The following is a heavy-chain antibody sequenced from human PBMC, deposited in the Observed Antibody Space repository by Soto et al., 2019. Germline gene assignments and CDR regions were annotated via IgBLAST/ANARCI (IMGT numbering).Heavy chain of an antibody. CDR2: IYYSGST. Sequence: SETLSLTSTVSGGSISSGDYYWSWIRQPPGKGLEWIGYIYYSGSTYYNPSLKSRVTISVDTSKNQFSLKLSSVTAADTAVYYCASANSGYYANWFDPWGQGTLVTVSS. D-gene: IGHD3-22*01. J-gene: IGHJ5*02. CDR3: ASANSGYYANWFDP. CDR1: GGSISSGDYY. V-gene: IGHV4-30-4*01.